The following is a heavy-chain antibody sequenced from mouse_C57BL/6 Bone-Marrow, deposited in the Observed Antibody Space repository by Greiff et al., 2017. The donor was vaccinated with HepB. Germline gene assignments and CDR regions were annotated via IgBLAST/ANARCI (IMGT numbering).Heavy chain of an antibody. CDR3: TRVTTVVAGGYYYAMDY. CDR2: ISSGGDYI. D-gene: IGHD1-1*01. J-gene: IGHJ4*01. V-gene: IGHV5-9-1*02. Sequence: DVQLVESGEGLVKPGGSLKLSCAASGFTFSSYAMSWVRQTPEKRLEWVAYISSGGDYIYYADTVKGRFTISRDNARNTLYLQMSSLKSEDTAMYYCTRVTTVVAGGYYYAMDYWGQGTSVTVSS. CDR1: GFTFSSYA.